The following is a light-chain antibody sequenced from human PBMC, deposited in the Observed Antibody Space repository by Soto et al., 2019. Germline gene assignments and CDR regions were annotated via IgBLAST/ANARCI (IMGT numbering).Light chain of an antibody. CDR3: QQYDNLPPT. CDR1: QNISNH. CDR2: AAS. Sequence: QVTRSPTPLSHSVAESVTIAGLASQNISNHLNWYQQKPGKAPKLLIYAASNLQRGVPSRFSGSRSGTDFTFTISSLQPEDIATYYCQQYDNLPPTFGGGTEVDI. V-gene: IGKV1-33*01. J-gene: IGKJ4*02.